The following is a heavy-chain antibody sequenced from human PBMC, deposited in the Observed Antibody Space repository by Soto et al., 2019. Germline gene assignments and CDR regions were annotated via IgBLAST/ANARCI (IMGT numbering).Heavy chain of an antibody. J-gene: IGHJ6*02. CDR2: INPNSGGT. D-gene: IGHD1-1*01. V-gene: IGHV1-2*04. CDR1: GYTFTGYY. CDR3: ARDKRGNPYYYYGMDV. Sequence: ASVKVSCKASGYTFTGYYMHWVRQAPGQGLEWMGWINPNSGGTNYAQKFQGWVTMTRDTSISTAYMELSRLRSDDTAVYYCARDKRGNPYYYYGMDVWGQGTTVTVYS.